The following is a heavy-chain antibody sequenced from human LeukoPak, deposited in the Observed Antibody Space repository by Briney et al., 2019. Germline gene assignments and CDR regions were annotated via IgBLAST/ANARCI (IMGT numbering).Heavy chain of an antibody. CDR2: IYHSGST. CDR1: GGSISSGGYS. V-gene: IGHV4-30-2*01. D-gene: IGHD3-16*02. J-gene: IGHJ4*02. CDR3: ARSHDHLWGNYPDY. Sequence: SSETLSLTCAVSGGSISSGGYSWSWIRQPPGKCLGWIGYIYHSGSTYYNPSLKSRVTISVDRSKNQFSLKLSSVTAADTAVYYCARSHDHLWGNYPDYWGQGTLVTVSS.